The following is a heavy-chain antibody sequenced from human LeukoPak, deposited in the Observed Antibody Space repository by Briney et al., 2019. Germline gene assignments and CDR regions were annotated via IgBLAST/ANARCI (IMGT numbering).Heavy chain of an antibody. J-gene: IGHJ4*02. Sequence: PGGSLRLSCAASGFXFSSYVISWVRQAPGKGLEWVSTIRGSDGGTYYADSVKGRFTISRDNSKNTLYLQMSSLRAGDTALYYCARATKKDSSSSYFDYWGQGSLVTVSS. CDR2: IRGSDGGT. D-gene: IGHD6-13*01. CDR3: ARATKKDSSSSYFDY. V-gene: IGHV3-23*01. CDR1: GFXFSSYV.